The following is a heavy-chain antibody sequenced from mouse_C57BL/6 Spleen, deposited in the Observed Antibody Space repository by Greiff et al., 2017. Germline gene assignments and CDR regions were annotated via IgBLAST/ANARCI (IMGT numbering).Heavy chain of an antibody. CDR3: ARRGGIYAMDY. CDR2: IYPGSGNT. J-gene: IGHJ4*01. V-gene: IGHV1-66*01. CDR1: GYSFTSYY. D-gene: IGHD1-1*02. Sequence: VQLQQSGPELVKPGASVKISCKASGYSFTSYYIHWVKQRPGQGLEWIGWIYPGSGNTKYNEKFKGKATLTADTSSSTAYMQLSSLTSEDSAVYYCARRGGIYAMDYWGQGTSVTVSS.